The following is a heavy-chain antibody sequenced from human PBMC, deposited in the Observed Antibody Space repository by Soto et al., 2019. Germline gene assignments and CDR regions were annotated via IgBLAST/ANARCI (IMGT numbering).Heavy chain of an antibody. CDR2: IIPIFGTA. CDR1: GGTFSSYA. CDR3: AREAGGSLTRSDFDY. J-gene: IGHJ4*02. Sequence: SVKVSCKASGGTFSSYAISWVRQAPGQGLEWMGGIIPIFGTANYAQKFQGRVTITADKSTSTAYMELSSLRSEDTAVYYCAREAGGSLTRSDFDYWGQGTLVTVSS. D-gene: IGHD1-26*01. V-gene: IGHV1-69*06.